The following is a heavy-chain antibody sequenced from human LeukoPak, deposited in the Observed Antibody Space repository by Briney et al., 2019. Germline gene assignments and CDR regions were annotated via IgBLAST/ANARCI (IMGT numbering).Heavy chain of an antibody. D-gene: IGHD3-22*01. V-gene: IGHV3-23*01. J-gene: IGHJ4*02. CDR2: ISGSGGST. CDR3: AKATMMVVVIPDY. CDR1: GFTFSSYA. Sequence: PGGSLRLSCAASGFTFSSYAMSWVRQAPGKGLEGVSAISGSGGSTYYADSVKGRFTISRDNSKNTLYLQMNSLRAEDTAVYYCAKATMMVVVIPDYWGQGTLVTVSS.